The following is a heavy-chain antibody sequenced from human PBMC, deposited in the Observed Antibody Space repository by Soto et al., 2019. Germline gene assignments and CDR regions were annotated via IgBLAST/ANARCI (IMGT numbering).Heavy chain of an antibody. CDR2: ISSNSAYI. CDR1: GFTFRSFT. J-gene: IGHJ5*02. Sequence: GGSLRLSCAASGFTFRSFTMNWVRQAPGKGLEWVSTISSNSAYIYYTDALRGRFTISRDNAKNSLHLQMNSLRAEDTAVYYCTRDASRDSSARVLFDPWGPGTLVTVSS. V-gene: IGHV3-21*01. D-gene: IGHD6-13*01. CDR3: TRDASRDSSARVLFDP.